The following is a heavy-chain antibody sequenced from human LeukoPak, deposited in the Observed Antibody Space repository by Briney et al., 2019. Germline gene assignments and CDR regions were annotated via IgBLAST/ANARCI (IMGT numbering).Heavy chain of an antibody. V-gene: IGHV3-23*01. CDR2: ISGSGGST. CDR1: GFTFSSYA. CDR3: AKGSSSWYGGGY. Sequence: GGSLRLSCAASGFTFSSYAMSWVRQAPGKGLEWVSAISGSGGSTYYADSVKGRFTISRDNSENTLYLQMNSLRAEDTAVYYCAKGSSSWYGGGYWGQGTLVTVSS. D-gene: IGHD6-13*01. J-gene: IGHJ4*02.